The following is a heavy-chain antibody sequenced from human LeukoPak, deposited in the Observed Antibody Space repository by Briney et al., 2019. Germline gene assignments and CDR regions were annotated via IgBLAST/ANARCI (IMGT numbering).Heavy chain of an antibody. CDR2: ISGSDNTI. D-gene: IGHD2-15*01. Sequence: GGSLRLSCAASGFTFSDYYMSWIRQAPGKGLEWVSYISGSDNTIYYADSVKGRFTISRDNAKNSLYLQMNSLRAEDTAVYYCARDFGLRCSGGTCYSVYYYGMDVWGKGTTVTVSS. CDR1: GFTFSDYY. J-gene: IGHJ6*04. CDR3: ARDFGLRCSGGTCYSVYYYGMDV. V-gene: IGHV3-11*01.